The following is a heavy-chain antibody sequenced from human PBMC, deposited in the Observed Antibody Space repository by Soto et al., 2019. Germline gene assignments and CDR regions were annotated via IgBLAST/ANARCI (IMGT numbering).Heavy chain of an antibody. CDR3: ARAITMIVRGNFDL. CDR1: GGTLSSYA. J-gene: IGHJ2*01. V-gene: IGHV1-69*13. D-gene: IGHD3-22*01. Sequence: SVKVSCKASGGTLSSYAISWVRQAPGQGLEWMGGIIPIFGTANYAQKFQGRVTITADESTSTAYMELSSLRSEDTAVYYCARAITMIVRGNFDLWGRGTLVTVSS. CDR2: IIPIFGTA.